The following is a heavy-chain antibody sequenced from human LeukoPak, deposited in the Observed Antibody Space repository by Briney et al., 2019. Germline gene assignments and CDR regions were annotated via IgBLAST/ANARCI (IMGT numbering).Heavy chain of an antibody. CDR2: TYYRSKGYN. CDR1: GDIVSSNSAI. D-gene: IGHD2/OR15-2a*01. V-gene: IGHV6-1*01. Sequence: SQTLSLTCAISGDIVSSNSAIWNWMTQSPARGLEWLGRTYYRSKGYNVYEASVKSRISINPDTSKNQFSLQLNSVTPEDTAVYYCTRGLLKEGFDYWGQGTLVTVSS. J-gene: IGHJ4*02. CDR3: TRGLLKEGFDY.